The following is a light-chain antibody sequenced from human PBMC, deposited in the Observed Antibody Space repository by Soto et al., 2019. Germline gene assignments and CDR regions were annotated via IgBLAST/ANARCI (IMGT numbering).Light chain of an antibody. V-gene: IGKV3-11*01. Sequence: EIVLTQSPATLSLSPGERATLSCRASQSVSNYLGWYQQKPGQAPRLLMYDASSRATGIPARFSGSGSGTDFTLTISSLETEDFAIYYCQPRSNWPLTFGQGTRLEIK. CDR1: QSVSNY. J-gene: IGKJ5*01. CDR2: DAS. CDR3: QPRSNWPLT.